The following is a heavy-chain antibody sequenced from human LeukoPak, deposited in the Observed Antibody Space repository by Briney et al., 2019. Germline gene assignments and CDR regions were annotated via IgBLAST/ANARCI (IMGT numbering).Heavy chain of an antibody. CDR2: ITTSSTYT. Sequence: PGGSLRLSCAASGFTFSNYGMHWVRQAPGKGLEWVSSITTSSTYTFYADSVKGRFTISRDNVKNSLYLQMNSLRAEDTVVYYCARDPYSGSYGDSYYYYMDVWGKGTTVTISS. J-gene: IGHJ6*03. D-gene: IGHD1-26*01. CDR1: GFTFSNYG. CDR3: ARDPYSGSYGDSYYYYMDV. V-gene: IGHV3-21*01.